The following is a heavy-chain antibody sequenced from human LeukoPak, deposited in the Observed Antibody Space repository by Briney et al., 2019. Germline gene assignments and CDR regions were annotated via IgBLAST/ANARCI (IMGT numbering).Heavy chain of an antibody. CDR3: AKARAGNYYYDSSDY. D-gene: IGHD3-22*01. V-gene: IGHV3-73*01. CDR2: IRSKANSYAT. Sequence: GGSLRLSCAASGFTFSGSAMHWVRQASGKGLEWVGRIRSKANSYATAYAASVKGRFTISRDDSKNTLYLQMNSLRVEDTAVYYCAKARAGNYYYDSSDYWGQGTLVTVSS. CDR1: GFTFSGSA. J-gene: IGHJ4*02.